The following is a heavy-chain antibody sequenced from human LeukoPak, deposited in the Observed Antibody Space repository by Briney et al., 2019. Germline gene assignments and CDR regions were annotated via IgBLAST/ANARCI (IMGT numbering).Heavy chain of an antibody. CDR3: ARHRIAVAGTVDY. CDR2: IFYSGSS. D-gene: IGHD6-19*01. V-gene: IGHV4-39*01. CDR1: GDSISSSSYY. J-gene: IGHJ4*02. Sequence: SETLSLTCTVFGDSISSSSYYWGWIRRPPGKGLEWIGSIFYSGSSYYNPSLKSRVTMSVDTSKRQFSLKLSSVTAADTAVYYCARHRIAVAGTVDYWGQGTPVTVSS.